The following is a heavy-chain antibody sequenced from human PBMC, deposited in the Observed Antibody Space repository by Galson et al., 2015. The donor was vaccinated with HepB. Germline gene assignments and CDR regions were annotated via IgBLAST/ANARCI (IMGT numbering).Heavy chain of an antibody. V-gene: IGHV1-69*13. CDR3: AREEARRGPTAWRNYYYYGMDV. CDR1: GCTFSSYA. D-gene: IGHD3-10*01. J-gene: IGHJ6*02. Sequence: SVKVSCKASGCTFSSYAISWVRQAPGQGLEWMGGIIPIFGTANYAQKFQGRVTITADESTSTAYMELSSLRSEDTAVYYCAREEARRGPTAWRNYYYYGMDVWGQGTTVTVSS. CDR2: IIPIFGTA.